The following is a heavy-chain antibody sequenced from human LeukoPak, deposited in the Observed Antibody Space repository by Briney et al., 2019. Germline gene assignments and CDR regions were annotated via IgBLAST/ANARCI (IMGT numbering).Heavy chain of an antibody. CDR3: AKAKMWGIAAAGSIFDY. D-gene: IGHD6-13*01. J-gene: IGHJ4*02. CDR2: ISGSGGST. Sequence: GGSLRLSCAASGFTFSSYAMSWVRQAPGKGLEWVSAISGSGGSTYYADSVKGRFTISRDNSKNTLYLQMNSLRAEDTAVYYCAKAKMWGIAAAGSIFDYWGQGTLVTVSS. V-gene: IGHV3-23*01. CDR1: GFTFSSYA.